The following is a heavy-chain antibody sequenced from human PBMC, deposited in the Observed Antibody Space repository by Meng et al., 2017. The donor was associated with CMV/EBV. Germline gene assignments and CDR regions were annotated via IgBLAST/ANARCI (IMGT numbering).Heavy chain of an antibody. CDR3: ARGISEAGPFDY. V-gene: IGHV4-38-2*02. J-gene: IGHJ4*02. Sequence: SETLSLTCTVSGYSISSGYYWGWIRQPPGKGLEWIGSIYHSGSTYYNPSLKSRVTISVDTSKNQFSLKLSSVTAADTAVYYCARGISEAGPFDYWGRGTLVTVSS. CDR2: IYHSGST. D-gene: IGHD6-19*01. CDR1: GYSISSGYY.